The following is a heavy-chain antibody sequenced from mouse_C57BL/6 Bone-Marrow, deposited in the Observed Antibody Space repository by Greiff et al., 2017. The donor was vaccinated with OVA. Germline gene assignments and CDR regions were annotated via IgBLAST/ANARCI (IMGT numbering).Heavy chain of an antibody. CDR3: ARGLGRGAMDY. D-gene: IGHD4-1*01. V-gene: IGHV1-55*01. CDR1: GYTFTSYW. J-gene: IGHJ4*01. CDR2: IYPGSGST. Sequence: VQLQQSGAELVKPGASVKMSCKASGYTFTSYWITWVKQRPGQGLEWIGDIYPGSGSTNYNEKFKSKATLTVDKSSSTAYMQLSSLTSEDSAVYYCARGLGRGAMDYWGQGTSVTVSS.